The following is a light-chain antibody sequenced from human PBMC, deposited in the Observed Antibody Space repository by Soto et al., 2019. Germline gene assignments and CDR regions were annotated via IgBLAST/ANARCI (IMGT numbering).Light chain of an antibody. J-gene: IGKJ1*01. CDR1: QSVGTN. V-gene: IGKV3-15*01. Sequence: EIVMTQSPATLSLSPGERATLSCRASQSVGTNLAWYQQKPGQAPRLLIYDASTRATGLPARFSGRVSGAEFTLTVSSLQPDDFATYYCQQYNRFSTFGQGTKVEVK. CDR3: QQYNRFST. CDR2: DAS.